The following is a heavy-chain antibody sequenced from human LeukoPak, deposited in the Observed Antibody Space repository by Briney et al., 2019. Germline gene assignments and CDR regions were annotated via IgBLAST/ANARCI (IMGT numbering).Heavy chain of an antibody. CDR3: ARDPGIAAAGTVGYFDF. V-gene: IGHV3-7*01. J-gene: IGHJ4*02. Sequence: PGGSLRLSCAASGFTFSSYWMSWVRKAPGKGLEWVANIKQDGSRIHYVDSVKGRFTISRDNAKNSLYLQMNSLRAEDTAVYYCARDPGIAAAGTVGYFDFWGQGTLVTVSS. D-gene: IGHD6-13*01. CDR2: IKQDGSRI. CDR1: GFTFSSYW.